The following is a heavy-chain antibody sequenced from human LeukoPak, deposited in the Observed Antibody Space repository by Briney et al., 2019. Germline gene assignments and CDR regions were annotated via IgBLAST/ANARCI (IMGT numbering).Heavy chain of an antibody. CDR1: GFTFSSYW. D-gene: IGHD3-16*01. CDR2: INQDGSGK. V-gene: IGHV3-7*01. CDR3: ARAPYGDNGYTAEVADY. Sequence: GGSLRLSCAASGFTFSSYWMSWVRQAPGKGLEWVANINQDGSGKYYVDSVKGRFTISRDNAKNSLYLQMNSLRAEDTAVYYCARAPYGDNGYTAEVADYWGQGTLVTVSS. J-gene: IGHJ4*02.